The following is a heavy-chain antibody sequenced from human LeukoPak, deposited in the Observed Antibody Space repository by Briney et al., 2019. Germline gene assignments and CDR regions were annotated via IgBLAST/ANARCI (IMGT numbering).Heavy chain of an antibody. CDR2: IYTSGST. Sequence: SETLSLTCTVSGGSISSYYWSWIRQPAGKGLEWIGRIYTSGSTNYNPSLKSRVTMSVDTSKNQFSLKLSSVTAADTAVHYCAREEAHQDDYGDYVRLYYYYYMDVWGKGTTVTISS. J-gene: IGHJ6*03. V-gene: IGHV4-4*07. CDR3: AREEAHQDDYGDYVRLYYYYYMDV. D-gene: IGHD4-17*01. CDR1: GGSISSYY.